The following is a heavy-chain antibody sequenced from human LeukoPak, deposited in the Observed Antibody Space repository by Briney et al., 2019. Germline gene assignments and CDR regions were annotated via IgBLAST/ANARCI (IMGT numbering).Heavy chain of an antibody. CDR1: GYSISSGYY. CDR2: IYTSGST. Sequence: SETLSLTCTVSGYSISSGYYWGWIRQPPGKGLEWIGRIYTSGSTNYNPSLKSRVTISVDTSKNQFSLKLSSVTAADTAAYYCAREGGYCSGGSCYYGAFDIWGQGTMVTVSS. D-gene: IGHD2-15*01. V-gene: IGHV4-38-2*02. J-gene: IGHJ3*02. CDR3: AREGGYCSGGSCYYGAFDI.